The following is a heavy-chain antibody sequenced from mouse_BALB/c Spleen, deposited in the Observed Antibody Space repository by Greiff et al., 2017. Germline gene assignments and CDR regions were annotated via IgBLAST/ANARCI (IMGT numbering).Heavy chain of an antibody. J-gene: IGHJ2*01. V-gene: IGHV7-1*02. CDR3: ARGTGSFDY. D-gene: IGHD4-1*01. CDR2: SRNKANDYTT. CDR1: GFTFSDFY. Sequence: EVNVVESGGGLVQPGGSLRLSCATSGFTFSDFYMEWVRQPPGKRLEWIAASRNKANDYTTEYSASVKGRFIVSRDTSQSILYLQMNALRAEDTAIYYCARGTGSFDYWGHGTTLTVSS.